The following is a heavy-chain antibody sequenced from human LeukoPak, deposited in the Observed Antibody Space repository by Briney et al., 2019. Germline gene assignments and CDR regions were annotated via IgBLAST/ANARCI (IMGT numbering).Heavy chain of an antibody. CDR3: ARDQRRTAMVTPDAFDI. D-gene: IGHD5-18*01. V-gene: IGHV1-69*05. CDR1: GGTFSSYA. Sequence: GASVKVSCKASGGTFSSYAISWVRQAPGQGLEWMGGIIPIFGTANYAQKFQGRVTITTDESTSTAYMELSSLRSEDTAVYYCARDQRRTAMVTPDAFDIWGQGTMVTVSS. CDR2: IIPIFGTA. J-gene: IGHJ3*02.